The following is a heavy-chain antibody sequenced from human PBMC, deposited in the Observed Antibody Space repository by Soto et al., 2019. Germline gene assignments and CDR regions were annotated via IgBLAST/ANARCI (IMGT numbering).Heavy chain of an antibody. V-gene: IGHV1-8*01. D-gene: IGHD2-15*01. Sequence: VASVKVSCKASGYTFTSYDINWVRQATRQGLEWMGWMSPNSGHTGYAQKFQGRVTMTRNTSISTAYMELSSLRSEDTAVYYCARGPRVTATSFDYWGQGTLVTVSS. CDR2: MSPNSGHT. CDR1: GYTFTSYD. J-gene: IGHJ4*02. CDR3: ARGPRVTATSFDY.